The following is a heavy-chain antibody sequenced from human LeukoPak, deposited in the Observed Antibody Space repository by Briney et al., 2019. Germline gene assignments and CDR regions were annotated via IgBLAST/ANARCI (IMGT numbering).Heavy chain of an antibody. D-gene: IGHD3-3*02. V-gene: IGHV1-2*02. CDR3: SADVFDM. J-gene: IGHJ3*02. CDR2: INPNSGGS. CDR1: GYTFTSYA. Sequence: ASVTVSCKSSGYTFTSYAMNWLRQAPGQGLDWMAWINPNSGGSNYAQKFQGRVTIARDRSIRTVYMEMNRLTSDDRAVCLFSADVFDMWGQGTMVSVS.